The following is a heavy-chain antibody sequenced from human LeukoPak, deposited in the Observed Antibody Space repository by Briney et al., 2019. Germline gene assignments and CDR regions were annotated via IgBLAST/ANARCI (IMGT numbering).Heavy chain of an antibody. J-gene: IGHJ4*02. Sequence: SETLSLTCTVSGGSISSGRNYWTWIRQPAGKGLEWIGYIYYSGSTNYNPSLKSRVTISVDTSKNQFSLKLSSVTAADTAVYYCARDAGYSYGTTYFDYWGQGTLVTVSS. V-gene: IGHV4-61*10. D-gene: IGHD5-18*01. CDR2: IYYSGST. CDR3: ARDAGYSYGTTYFDY. CDR1: GGSISSGRNY.